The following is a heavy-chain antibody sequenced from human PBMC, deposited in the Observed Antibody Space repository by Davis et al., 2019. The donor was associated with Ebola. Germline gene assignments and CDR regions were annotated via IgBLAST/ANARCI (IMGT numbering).Heavy chain of an antibody. Sequence: GESLKISCAASGFTFSSYSMNWVRQAPGKGLEWVSYISSSSSTIYYADSVKGRFTISRDNAKNTLYLQMNSLRAEDTAVYYCARHEYSSSRTDFDYWGQGTLVTVSS. CDR2: ISSSSSTI. CDR1: GFTFSSYS. CDR3: ARHEYSSSRTDFDY. V-gene: IGHV3-48*01. D-gene: IGHD6-6*01. J-gene: IGHJ4*02.